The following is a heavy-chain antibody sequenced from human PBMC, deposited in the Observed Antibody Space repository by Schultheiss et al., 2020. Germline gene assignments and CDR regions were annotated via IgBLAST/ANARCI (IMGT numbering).Heavy chain of an antibody. D-gene: IGHD3-10*01. CDR1: GFTFSSYA. Sequence: GGSLRLSCAASGFTFSSYAMHWVRQAPGKGLEWVAVISYDGSNKYYADSVKGRFTISRDNSKNTLYVQMNSLRAEDTAVYYCAKSYYYGSGDYYFYYNGMDVWGQGNTGTVSS. CDR3: AKSYYYGSGDYYFYYNGMDV. CDR2: ISYDGSNK. J-gene: IGHJ6*02. V-gene: IGHV3-30-3*01.